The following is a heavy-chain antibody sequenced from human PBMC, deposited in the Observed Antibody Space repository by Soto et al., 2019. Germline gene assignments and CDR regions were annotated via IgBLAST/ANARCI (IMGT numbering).Heavy chain of an antibody. CDR1: GGSISSTYYF. D-gene: IGHD5-12*01. V-gene: IGHV4-39*01. CDR2: IYYSGRT. J-gene: IGHJ6*03. CDR3: ARQWATIEWWPYIYYMDV. Sequence: QLQLQESGPGRVRPSETLSLTCSVSGGSISSTYYFWGWIRQPPGKGLEWIGSIYYSGRTYYNPSLKSRVSMSVDTSKNQFSLKVSSVTAEDTAVYYCARQWATIEWWPYIYYMDVWGKGTTVTVSS.